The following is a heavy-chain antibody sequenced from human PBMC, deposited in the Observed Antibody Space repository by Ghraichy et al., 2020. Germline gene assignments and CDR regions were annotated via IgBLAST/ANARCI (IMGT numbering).Heavy chain of an antibody. J-gene: IGHJ3*02. CDR2: IRYDGSNK. Sequence: LSLTCAASGFTFSSYGMHWVRQAPGKGLEWVAFIRYDGSNKYYADSLKGRFTISRDNSKNTLYLQMNSLRAEDTAVYYCAKDRELLWFGTTDAFDIWGQGTRVTVSS. CDR3: AKDRELLWFGTTDAFDI. V-gene: IGHV3-30*02. CDR1: GFTFSSYG. D-gene: IGHD3-10*01.